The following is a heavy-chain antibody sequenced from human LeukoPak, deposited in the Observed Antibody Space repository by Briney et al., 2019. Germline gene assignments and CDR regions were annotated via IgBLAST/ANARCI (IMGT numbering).Heavy chain of an antibody. CDR1: GYIFTTYW. V-gene: IGHV5-51*01. Sequence: GESLEISCQGSGYIFTTYWIAWVRQMPGKGLEWMGIIYPSDSDTRYSPSFQGQVTISADKSISTAYLQWSSLKASDTAMYYCARWLGGANVDYWGQGTLVTVSS. CDR2: IYPSDSDT. J-gene: IGHJ4*02. D-gene: IGHD4/OR15-4a*01. CDR3: ARWLGGANVDY.